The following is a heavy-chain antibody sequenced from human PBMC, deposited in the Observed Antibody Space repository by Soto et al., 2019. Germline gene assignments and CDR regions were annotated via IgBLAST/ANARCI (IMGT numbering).Heavy chain of an antibody. D-gene: IGHD2-2*01. CDR2: IYYSGST. Sequence: QVQLQESGPGLVKPSQTLSLACTVSGGSISSGGYYWSWIRQHPAKGLEWIGYIYYSGSTYYNPSLKSRVTISVDTSKNQFSLKLSSVTAADTAVYYCASRYCSSTSCQGELDYFDYWGQGSLVTVSS. CDR3: ASRYCSSTSCQGELDYFDY. J-gene: IGHJ4*02. CDR1: GGSISSGGYY. V-gene: IGHV4-31*03.